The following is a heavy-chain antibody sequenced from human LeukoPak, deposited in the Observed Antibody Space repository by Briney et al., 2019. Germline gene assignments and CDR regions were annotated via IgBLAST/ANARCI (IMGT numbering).Heavy chain of an antibody. CDR2: IGGSGGST. CDR3: AKGPYYYDSSGYYY. CDR1: GFTFSSYG. Sequence: GGSLRLSCAASGFTFSSYGMHWVRQAPGKGLEWVSAIGGSGGSTYYADSVKGRFTISRDNSKNTLCLQMNSLRAEDTAVYYCAKGPYYYDSSGYYYWGQGTLVTVSS. V-gene: IGHV3-23*01. J-gene: IGHJ4*02. D-gene: IGHD3-22*01.